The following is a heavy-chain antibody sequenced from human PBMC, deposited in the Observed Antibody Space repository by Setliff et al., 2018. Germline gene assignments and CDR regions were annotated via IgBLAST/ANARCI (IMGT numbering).Heavy chain of an antibody. CDR2: IYYSGST. CDR1: GGSISSYY. J-gene: IGHJ5*02. Sequence: PSETLSLTCTVSGGSISSYYWSWIRQPAGKGLEWIGSIYYSGSTYYNPSLKSRVTISVDTSKNQFSLKLSSVTAADTAVYYCARPNGSGSPLFDPWGQGTLVTVSS. V-gene: IGHV4-4*07. D-gene: IGHD3-10*01. CDR3: ARPNGSGSPLFDP.